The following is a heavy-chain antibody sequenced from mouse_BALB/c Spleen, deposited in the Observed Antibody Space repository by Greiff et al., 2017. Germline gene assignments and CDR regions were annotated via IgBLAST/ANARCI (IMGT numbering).Heavy chain of an antibody. Sequence: EVMLVESGGGLVQPGGSLKLSCAASGFTFSSYTMSWVRQTPEKRLEWVATISSGGGNTYYPDSVKGRFTISRDNAKNNLYLQMSSLRSEDTALYYCARRSMWYGNLYFDYWGHGTTLTVSS. CDR1: GFTFSSYT. CDR2: ISSGGGNT. V-gene: IGHV5-9*03. J-gene: IGHJ2*01. D-gene: IGHD2-10*02. CDR3: ARRSMWYGNLYFDY.